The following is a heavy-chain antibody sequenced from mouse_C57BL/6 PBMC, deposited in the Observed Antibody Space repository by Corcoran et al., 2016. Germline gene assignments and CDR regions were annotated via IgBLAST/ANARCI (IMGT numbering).Heavy chain of an antibody. J-gene: IGHJ2*01. Sequence: QVQLQQSGAELVKPGASVKISCKASGYAFSSYWMNWVKQRPGKGLEWIGQIYPGDGDTNYNGKFKGKATLTADKSSSTAYMQLSSLTSEDSAVYFWARRNYYGSSYFDYWGQGTTLTVSS. CDR3: ARRNYYGSSYFDY. CDR2: IYPGDGDT. V-gene: IGHV1-80*01. D-gene: IGHD1-1*01. CDR1: GYAFSSYW.